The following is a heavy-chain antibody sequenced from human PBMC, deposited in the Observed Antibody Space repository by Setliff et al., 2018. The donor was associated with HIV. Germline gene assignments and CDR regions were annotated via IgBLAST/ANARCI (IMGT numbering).Heavy chain of an antibody. CDR1: GGSFSGYC. CDR3: ARVSCGSWYSIPQHYYYSMDV. CDR2: IQHSGRT. J-gene: IGHJ6*03. V-gene: IGHV4-34*01. Sequence: SETLSLTCAVYGGSFSGYCWSWIRQPPGKGLEWIGEIQHSGRTNYNPSLKSRVTTSVDTSKNQFSLRLSSVTAADTAVYYCARVSCGSWYSIPQHYYYSMDVWGNGTTVTVSS. D-gene: IGHD6-13*01.